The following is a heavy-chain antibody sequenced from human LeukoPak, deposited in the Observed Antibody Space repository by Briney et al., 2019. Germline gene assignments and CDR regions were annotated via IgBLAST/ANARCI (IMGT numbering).Heavy chain of an antibody. D-gene: IGHD4-17*01. CDR2: IKQDGSEK. CDR1: GFTFSSFA. V-gene: IGHV3-7*01. CDR3: ARDMTTVSTFYYYYYMDV. J-gene: IGHJ6*03. Sequence: GGSLRLSCAASGFTFSSFALSWVRQAPGKGLEWVANIKQDGSEKYYVDSVKGRFTISRDNAKNSLYLQMNSLRAEDTAVYYCARDMTTVSTFYYYYYMDVWGKGTTVTVSS.